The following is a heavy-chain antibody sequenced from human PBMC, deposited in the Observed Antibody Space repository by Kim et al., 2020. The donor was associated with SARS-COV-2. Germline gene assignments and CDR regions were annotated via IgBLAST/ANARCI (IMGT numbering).Heavy chain of an antibody. CDR2: IYYSGST. CDR3: ARHGRVGATFYWFDP. D-gene: IGHD1-26*01. Sequence: SETLSLTCTVSGGSISSYYWSWIRQPPGKGLEWIGYIYYSGSTNYNPSLKSRVTISVDTSKNQFSLKLSSVTAADTAVYYCARHGRVGATFYWFDPWGQGTLVTVSS. V-gene: IGHV4-59*08. J-gene: IGHJ5*02. CDR1: GGSISSYY.